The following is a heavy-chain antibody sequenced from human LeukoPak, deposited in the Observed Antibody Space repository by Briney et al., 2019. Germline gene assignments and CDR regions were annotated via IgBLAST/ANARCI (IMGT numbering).Heavy chain of an antibody. J-gene: IGHJ4*02. CDR3: ARGVHYYDSSGYYPDFDY. Sequence: ASVKVSCKASGYTFTSYGISWVRQAPGQGLEWVGWTSAYNGNTNYAQKLQGRVTMTTDTSASTAYMELSSLRSEDMAVYYCARGVHYYDSSGYYPDFDYWGQGTLVTVSS. CDR2: TSAYNGNT. D-gene: IGHD3-22*01. CDR1: GYTFTSYG. V-gene: IGHV1-18*03.